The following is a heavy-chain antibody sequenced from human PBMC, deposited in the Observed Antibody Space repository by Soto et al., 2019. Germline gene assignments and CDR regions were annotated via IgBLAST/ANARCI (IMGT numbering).Heavy chain of an antibody. Sequence: GESLKISCKGSGYSFTSYWISCVRQMPGKGLEWMGRIDPSHSCTNYSPSFQGHVTISADKSISTAYLQWSSLKASDTAMYYCARLLPGYGDIEYWGQGTMVTVSS. CDR1: GYSFTSYW. D-gene: IGHD4-17*01. CDR3: ARLLPGYGDIEY. CDR2: IDPSHSCT. V-gene: IGHV5-10-1*01. J-gene: IGHJ4*02.